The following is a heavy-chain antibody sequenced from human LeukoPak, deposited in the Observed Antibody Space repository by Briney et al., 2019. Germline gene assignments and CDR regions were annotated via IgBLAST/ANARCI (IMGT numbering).Heavy chain of an antibody. CDR2: ISGSGGST. D-gene: IGHD3-22*01. CDR1: GFTVSSNY. CDR3: AGSYITMIVGRDAFDI. J-gene: IGHJ3*02. V-gene: IGHV3-23*01. Sequence: GGSLRLSCAASGFTVSSNYMSWVRQAPGKGLEWVSAISGSGGSTYYADSVKGRFTISRDNAKNSLYLQMNSLRAEDTAVYYCAGSYITMIVGRDAFDIWGQGTMVTVSS.